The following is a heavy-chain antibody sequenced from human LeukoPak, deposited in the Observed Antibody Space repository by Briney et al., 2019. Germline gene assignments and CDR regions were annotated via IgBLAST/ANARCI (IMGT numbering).Heavy chain of an antibody. CDR3: ARGANYGDYGLDAFDI. V-gene: IGHV4-59*01. J-gene: IGHJ3*02. CDR1: GGSISNYY. D-gene: IGHD4-17*01. Sequence: SETLSLTCTVPGGSISNYYWRWIRQPAGKGLEWIGYIYYSGSTNYNPSLKSRVTISLDTSKNQFSLKLSSVTAADTAIYHCARGANYGDYGLDAFDIWGQGTMVTVSS. CDR2: IYYSGST.